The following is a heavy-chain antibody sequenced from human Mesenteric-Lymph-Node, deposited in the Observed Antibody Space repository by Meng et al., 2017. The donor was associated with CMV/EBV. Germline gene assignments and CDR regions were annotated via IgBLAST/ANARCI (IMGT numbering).Heavy chain of an antibody. CDR3: ASGSSWYYVDY. Sequence: SCEASGYTFTDYVVHWVRQAPGQGLECMGRINPSSGVTDYAQKFQGRVTMTRDTSISTAYMELSSLTSDDTAVYYCASGSSWYYVDYWGQGTLVTVSS. V-gene: IGHV1-2*06. CDR2: INPSSGVT. J-gene: IGHJ4*02. CDR1: GYTFTDYV. D-gene: IGHD6-13*01.